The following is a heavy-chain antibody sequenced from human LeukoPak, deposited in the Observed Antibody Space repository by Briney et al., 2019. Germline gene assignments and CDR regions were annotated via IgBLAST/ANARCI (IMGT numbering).Heavy chain of an antibody. CDR2: ITGNSETI. V-gene: IGHV3-9*01. CDR1: GYIFHDFV. D-gene: IGHD3-10*01. CDR3: ARGHPYYLDS. J-gene: IGHJ4*02. Sequence: PGGSLRLSCAAYGYIFHDFVMHWVRHRPGKGLEWVVGITGNSETIGYAGCVGGRFTISRDNAKKSVHLQMNSLTTDDTALYYCARGHPYYLDSWGPGTPVTVSS.